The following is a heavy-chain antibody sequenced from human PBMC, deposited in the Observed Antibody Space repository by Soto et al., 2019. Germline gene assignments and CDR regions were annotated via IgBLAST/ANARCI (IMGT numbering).Heavy chain of an antibody. CDR2: IYYSGST. CDR1: GGSISSGGYY. D-gene: IGHD2-15*01. Sequence: QVQLQESGPGLVKPSQTLSLTCTVSGGSISSGGYYWSWIRQHPGKGLEWIGYIYYSGSTYYNPSLKSRVTISVDTSKNQFSLKLSSVTAADTAVYYCAREGTHCSGGSCYSRTWFDRWGQGTLVTVSS. J-gene: IGHJ5*02. CDR3: AREGTHCSGGSCYSRTWFDR. V-gene: IGHV4-31*03.